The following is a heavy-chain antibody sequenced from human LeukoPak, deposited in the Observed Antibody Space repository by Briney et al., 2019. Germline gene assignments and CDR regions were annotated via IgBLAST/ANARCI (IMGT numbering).Heavy chain of an antibody. CDR3: AAADYYDSSGYYPYAFHI. V-gene: IGHV1-58*02. CDR1: GFTFTRSA. D-gene: IGHD3-22*01. J-gene: IGHJ3*02. CDR2: IAVGSGNT. Sequence: SVKVSCKASGFTFTRSAMQWVRQARGQRLEWIGWIAVGSGNTNYAQTFQERVTITRDMSTSTAYMELSSLRSEDTAVYYCAAADYYDSSGYYPYAFHIWGQGTMVTVSS.